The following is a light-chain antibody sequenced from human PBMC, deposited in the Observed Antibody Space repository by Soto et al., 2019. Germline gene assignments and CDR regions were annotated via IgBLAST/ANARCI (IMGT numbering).Light chain of an antibody. CDR3: LQGFSLPWT. Sequence: DIQMTQSPSSLSASVGDRVTITCRASQGISTYLNWYQQKPGKAPKLLIYAASSLQSGVPSRFSGSGSGTDFTLTISSLQPEDFATYYCLQGFSLPWTFGQGTKVDIK. CDR1: QGISTY. J-gene: IGKJ1*01. V-gene: IGKV1-39*01. CDR2: AAS.